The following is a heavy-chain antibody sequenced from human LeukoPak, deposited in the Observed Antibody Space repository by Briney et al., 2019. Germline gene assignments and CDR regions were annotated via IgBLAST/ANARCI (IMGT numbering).Heavy chain of an antibody. D-gene: IGHD6-25*01. J-gene: IGHJ4*02. CDR2: ISASSGPI. V-gene: IGHV3-21*01. CDR3: TRAVAAADFSPGF. CDR1: GFTFSDYA. Sequence: GRSLRLSCTASGFTFSDYAMSWVRQAPGKGVEWVSCISASSGPIYYADSVKGRFTISRDNAKNSVYLQMNSLRAEDTAVYYCTRAVAAADFSPGFWGQGTLVTVSS.